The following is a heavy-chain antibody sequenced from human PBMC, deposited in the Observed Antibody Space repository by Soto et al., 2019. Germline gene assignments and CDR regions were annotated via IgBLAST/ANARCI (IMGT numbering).Heavy chain of an antibody. V-gene: IGHV4-39*01. Sequence: PSETLSLTCTVSGGSITSSSFYWGWIRPPPGKGLEWIGIIYYSGSTYYNPSLKSRVTISVDTSKSQFSLNLNSVTAADTAVYYCARGYDILTGPLDYWGPGTLVTVSS. D-gene: IGHD3-9*01. CDR3: ARGYDILTGPLDY. CDR2: IYYSGST. CDR1: GGSITSSSFY. J-gene: IGHJ4*02.